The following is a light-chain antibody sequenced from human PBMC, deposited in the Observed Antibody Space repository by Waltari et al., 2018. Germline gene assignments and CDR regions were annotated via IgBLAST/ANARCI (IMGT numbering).Light chain of an antibody. CDR2: KVS. V-gene: IGKV2-30*01. CDR3: MQGTHWPRT. J-gene: IGKJ1*01. Sequence: DVVMTQSPLSLPVTLGQPASISCRSSQSLVNSDGITYLNWFKQRPGQPPRRLIYKVSNRDSGVPDRFSGSGSGTDFTLKISRVEAEDVGVYYCMQGTHWPRTFGQGTKVEIK. CDR1: QSLVNSDGITY.